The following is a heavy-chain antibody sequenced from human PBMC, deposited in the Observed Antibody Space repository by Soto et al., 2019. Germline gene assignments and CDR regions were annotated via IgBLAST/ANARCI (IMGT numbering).Heavy chain of an antibody. V-gene: IGHV4-31*03. CDR1: GGSISSGGYY. J-gene: IGHJ6*02. CDR3: ARDKVAPVTIFGVVVPMDV. D-gene: IGHD3-3*01. Sequence: PSETLSLTCTVSGGSISSGGYYWSWIRQHPGKGLEWIGYIYYSGSTYYNPSLKSRVTISVDTSKNQFSLKLSSVTAADTAVYYCARDKVAPVTIFGVVVPMDVWGQGTTVTVSS. CDR2: IYYSGST.